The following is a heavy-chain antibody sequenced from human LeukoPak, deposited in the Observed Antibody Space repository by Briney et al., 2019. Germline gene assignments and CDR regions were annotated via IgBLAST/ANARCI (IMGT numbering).Heavy chain of an antibody. CDR1: GFTVSSNS. CDR2: IYSDNT. Sequence: GGSLRLSCTVSGFTVSSNSMSWVRQAPGKGLEWVSFIYSDNTHYSDSVKGRFTISRDNSKNTLYLQMNSLRAEDTAVYYCARALRRYSYDYPSPDSWGQGTLVTVSS. V-gene: IGHV3-53*01. CDR3: ARALRRYSYDYPSPDS. J-gene: IGHJ4*02. D-gene: IGHD5-18*01.